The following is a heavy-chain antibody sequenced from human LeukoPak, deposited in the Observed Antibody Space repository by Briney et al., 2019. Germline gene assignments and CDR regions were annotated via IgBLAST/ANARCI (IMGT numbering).Heavy chain of an antibody. D-gene: IGHD3-10*01. Sequence: LPGGSLRLSCAASGFTFSNYWMHWVRQAPGKGLVWVSRINSDGSNTNYADSVKGRFTISRDNAKKSLYLQMNSLRAEDTALYYCARGGSAMLREVHSYYYYYMDVWGRGTTVTVSS. J-gene: IGHJ6*03. CDR2: INSDGSNT. CDR1: GFTFSNYW. V-gene: IGHV3-74*01. CDR3: ARGGSAMLREVHSYYYYYMDV.